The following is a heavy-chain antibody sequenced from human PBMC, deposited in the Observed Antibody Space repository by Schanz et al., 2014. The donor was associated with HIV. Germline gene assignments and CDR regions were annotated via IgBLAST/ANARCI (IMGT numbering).Heavy chain of an antibody. CDR2: ISESGGRS. V-gene: IGHV3-23*04. CDR1: GFTFNNYA. J-gene: IGHJ4*02. D-gene: IGHD3-22*01. Sequence: EVRLVESGGGLVQPGGSLRLSCVASGFTFNNYAMTWVRQAPGKGLEWVSSISESGGRSYYADSVNGRFTISRDNSKNTLYLEMTTLRTEDTAVYYCAKPEYDSRGNSQSHFDYWGQGTLVTVSS. CDR3: AKPEYDSRGNSQSHFDY.